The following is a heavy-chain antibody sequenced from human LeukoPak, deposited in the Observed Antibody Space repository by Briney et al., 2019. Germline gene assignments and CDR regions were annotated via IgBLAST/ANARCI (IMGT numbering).Heavy chain of an antibody. CDR2: INPNSGGT. J-gene: IGHJ4*02. V-gene: IGHV1-2*02. Sequence: ASVKVPCKASGYTFTGYYMHWVRQAPGQGLEWMGWINPNSGGTNYAQKVQGRVTMTTDTSTSTAYMELRSLRSDDTAVYYCARGRDGYNPTADYWGQGTLVTVSS. CDR3: ARGRDGYNPTADY. D-gene: IGHD5-24*01. CDR1: GYTFTGYY.